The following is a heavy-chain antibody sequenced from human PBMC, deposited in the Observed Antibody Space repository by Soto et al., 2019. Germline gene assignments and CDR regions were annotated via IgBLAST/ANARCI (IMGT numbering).Heavy chain of an antibody. CDR3: ARGPPTSCSGGSCYSHYFDY. D-gene: IGHD2-15*01. CDR1: GYTLTTYG. Sequence: QVQLVQSGAEVKKPGASMKVSCKASGYTLTTYGISWVRQAPGQGLEWMGGISAYNGKNNYEQKYQGRVTMTTDTSTSIAYMELRSLRSDDTAVYYCARGPPTSCSGGSCYSHYFDYWGQGTLVTVSS. CDR2: ISAYNGKN. V-gene: IGHV1-18*01. J-gene: IGHJ4*02.